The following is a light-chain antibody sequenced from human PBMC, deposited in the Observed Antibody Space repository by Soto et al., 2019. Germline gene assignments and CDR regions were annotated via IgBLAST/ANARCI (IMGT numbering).Light chain of an antibody. CDR2: LNTDGSH. CDR1: SGHSSYA. V-gene: IGLV4-69*01. CDR3: QTWGTGIGV. J-gene: IGLJ2*01. Sequence: QPVLTQSPSASASLGASVKLTCTLSSGHSSYAIAWHQQQPEKGPRYLMKLNTDGSHSKGDGIPDRFSGSTSGAECYLTISSLQSEDEADYYCQTWGTGIGVFGGGSKLTAL.